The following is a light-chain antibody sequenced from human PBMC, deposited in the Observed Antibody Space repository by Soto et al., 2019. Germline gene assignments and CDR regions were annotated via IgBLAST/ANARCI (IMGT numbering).Light chain of an antibody. V-gene: IGKV1-5*03. Sequence: DIQMTQSPSTLSASLGDRVTITCRASQVISSWLAWYQQKPGKAPKLLIYKASTLQSGVPSRFSGSGSGTEFTLTISSLQPEDFATYYCQQYNTYSGTCGQGTKVEIK. J-gene: IGKJ1*01. CDR1: QVISSW. CDR3: QQYNTYSGT. CDR2: KAS.